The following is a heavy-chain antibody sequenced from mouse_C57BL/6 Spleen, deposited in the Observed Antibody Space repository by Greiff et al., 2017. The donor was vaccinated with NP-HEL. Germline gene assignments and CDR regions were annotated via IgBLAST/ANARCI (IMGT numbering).Heavy chain of an antibody. Sequence: QVQLKESGAELARPGASVKLSCKASGYTFTSYGISWVKQRTGQGLEWIGEIYPRSGNTYYNEKFKGKATLTADKSSSTAYMELRSLTSEDSAVYFCRIYYYDSSYVGDYWGQGTTLTVSS. D-gene: IGHD1-1*01. CDR3: RIYYYDSSYVGDY. V-gene: IGHV1-81*01. CDR2: IYPRSGNT. CDR1: GYTFTSYG. J-gene: IGHJ2*01.